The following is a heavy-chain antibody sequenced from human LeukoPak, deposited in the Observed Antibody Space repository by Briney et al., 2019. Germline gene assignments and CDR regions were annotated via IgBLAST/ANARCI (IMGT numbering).Heavy chain of an antibody. V-gene: IGHV7-4-1*02. J-gene: IGHJ3*02. Sequence: ASVKVSCKASGYTFTSYAMNWVRQAPGQGLEWMGWINTNTGNPTYAQGFTGRFVFSLDTSVSTAYLQISGLKAEDTAVYYCAREDIVVVPAAIATPPNDAFDIWGQGTMVTVSS. CDR3: AREDIVVVPAAIATPPNDAFDI. CDR1: GYTFTSYA. D-gene: IGHD2-2*01. CDR2: INTNTGNP.